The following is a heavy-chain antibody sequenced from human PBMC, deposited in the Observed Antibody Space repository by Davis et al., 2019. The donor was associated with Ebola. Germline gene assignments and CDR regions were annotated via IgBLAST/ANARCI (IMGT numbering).Heavy chain of an antibody. D-gene: IGHD2-2*01. CDR2: IYYSGST. V-gene: IGHV4-31*03. CDR3: ARGLRRARYCSSTSCAKGAFDI. CDR1: GGSISSGGYY. J-gene: IGHJ3*02. Sequence: SETLSLTCTVSGGSISSGGYYWSWIRQHPGKGLEWIGYIYYSGSTYYNPSLKSRVTISVDTSKNQFSLKLSSVTAADTAVYYCARGLRRARYCSSTSCAKGAFDIWGQGTMVTVSS.